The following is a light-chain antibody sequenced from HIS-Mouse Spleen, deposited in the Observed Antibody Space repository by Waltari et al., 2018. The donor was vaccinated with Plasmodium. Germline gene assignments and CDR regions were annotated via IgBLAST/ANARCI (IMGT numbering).Light chain of an antibody. V-gene: IGKV1-39*01. CDR1: QSISSY. J-gene: IGKJ1*01. CDR2: AAS. CDR3: QQNYNTWT. Sequence: DIQMTQSSFSLSASVGDRVTITCRASQSISSYLNWYQQKPGKAPKLLIYAASSLQSGVPSRFSGSGSGTDFTLTISSLQPEDFATYYCQQNYNTWTFGQGTKVEIK.